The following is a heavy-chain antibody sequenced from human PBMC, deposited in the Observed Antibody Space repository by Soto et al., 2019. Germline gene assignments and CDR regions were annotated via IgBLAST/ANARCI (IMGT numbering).Heavy chain of an antibody. CDR2: IWYDGSNK. V-gene: IGHV3-33*01. D-gene: IGHD4-4*01. CDR1: GFTFSMYG. Sequence: PGGSLRLSGAASGFTFSMYGMHWVLQAPGNGLEWVAVIWYDGSNKYYVDSVKGRFSISRDNSKNTLYLQMNSLRAEETAVYYCARAISNSESGGPWFDPSGQGTLVTVPS. CDR3: ARAISNSESGGPWFDP. J-gene: IGHJ5*02.